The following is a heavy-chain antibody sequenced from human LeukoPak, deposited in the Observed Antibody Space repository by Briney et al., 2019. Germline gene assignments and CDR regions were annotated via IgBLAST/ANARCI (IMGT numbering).Heavy chain of an antibody. CDR1: GFTFSGSA. Sequence: GGSLRLSCAAPGFTFSGSAMHWVRQASGKGLEWVGRIRSKANSYATAYAASVKGRFTISRDDSKNTAYLQMNSLKTEDTAVYYCTRPTYYYGSGSRFVDYWGQGTLVTVSS. J-gene: IGHJ4*02. D-gene: IGHD3-10*01. CDR2: IRSKANSYAT. CDR3: TRPTYYYGSGSRFVDY. V-gene: IGHV3-73*01.